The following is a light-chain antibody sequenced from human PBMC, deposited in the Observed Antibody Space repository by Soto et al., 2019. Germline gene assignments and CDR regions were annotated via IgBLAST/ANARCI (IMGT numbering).Light chain of an antibody. CDR1: QNINNY. CDR3: QQYENLPT. J-gene: IGKJ1*01. CDR2: DAS. Sequence: DIQMTQSPSSLSASVADIVTITCEASQNINNYLNWYQQKPGRAPKLLIYDASNLEAGVPSRFRGSGSGTDFTFTIRRLQPEDIATYYCQQYENLPTFGQGTKVDIK. V-gene: IGKV1-33*01.